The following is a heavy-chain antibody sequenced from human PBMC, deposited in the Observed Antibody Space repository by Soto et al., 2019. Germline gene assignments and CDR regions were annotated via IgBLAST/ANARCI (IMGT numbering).Heavy chain of an antibody. CDR3: AKGAATVTIDY. V-gene: IGHV3-30*18. CDR2: ISYDGSNK. CDR1: GFTFSSYG. Sequence: QVQLVESGGGVVQPGRSLRLSCAASGFTFSSYGMHWVRQAPGKGLEWVAVISYDGSNKYYADSVKGRFTISRDNTKNTLYLQMNSLRAEDTAVYYCAKGAATVTIDYWGKGNLVTVSS. D-gene: IGHD4-17*01. J-gene: IGHJ4*02.